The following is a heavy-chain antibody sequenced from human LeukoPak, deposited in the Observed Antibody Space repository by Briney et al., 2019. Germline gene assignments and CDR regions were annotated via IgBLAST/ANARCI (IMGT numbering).Heavy chain of an antibody. CDR2: ISSSSDDI. CDR3: ARGETSGTRHLDY. Sequence: GGSLRLSCAASEFTFSTYSMNWVRQTPGKGLEWVSIISSSSDDIHYADSVKGRFTISRDNAKNSLYLQMNSLRAEDTAVYYCARGETSGTRHLDYWGQGTLVTVSS. J-gene: IGHJ4*02. D-gene: IGHD1-1*01. V-gene: IGHV3-21*06. CDR1: EFTFSTYS.